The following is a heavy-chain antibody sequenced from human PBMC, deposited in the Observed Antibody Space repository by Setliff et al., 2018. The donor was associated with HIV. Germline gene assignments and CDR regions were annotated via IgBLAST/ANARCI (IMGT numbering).Heavy chain of an antibody. CDR1: GGSISSGSYY. Sequence: SETLSLTCTVSGGSISSGSYYWSWIRQPAGKGLEWIGHIHTSGSTKYNPSLKSRVTISADTSKNQFSLNLSSVTAAETAVYYCARVGYRGSGNENYWGQGTLVTVSS. CDR2: IHTSGST. J-gene: IGHJ4*02. V-gene: IGHV4-61*09. CDR3: ARVGYRGSGNENY. D-gene: IGHD3-10*01.